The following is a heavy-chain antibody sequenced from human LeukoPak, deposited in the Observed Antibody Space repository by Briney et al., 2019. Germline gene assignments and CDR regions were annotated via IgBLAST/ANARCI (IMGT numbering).Heavy chain of an antibody. Sequence: SETLSLTCTVSGGSISSSSYYWGWIRQPPGKGLEWIGSIYYSGSTYYNPSLKSRVTISVDTSKNQFSLKLSSVTAADTAVYYCASLYGTLVYYWGQGTLVTVSS. CDR3: ASLYGTLVYY. J-gene: IGHJ4*02. D-gene: IGHD2-8*01. V-gene: IGHV4-39*01. CDR1: GGSISSSSYY. CDR2: IYYSGST.